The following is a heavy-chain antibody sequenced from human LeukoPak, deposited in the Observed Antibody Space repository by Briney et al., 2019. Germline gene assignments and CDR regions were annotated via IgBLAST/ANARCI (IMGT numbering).Heavy chain of an antibody. Sequence: GGSLRPSCTASGFIFSSYWMHWVRQAPGKGLVWVSRLNSGGTDTRYADSVKGRFTISRDNAEHTVYLQMNSLRAEDTAVYYCARGGNYQEDALHIWGQGTMVTVSS. J-gene: IGHJ3*02. CDR1: GFIFSSYW. V-gene: IGHV3-74*01. CDR2: LNSGGTDT. CDR3: ARGGNYQEDALHI. D-gene: IGHD3-22*01.